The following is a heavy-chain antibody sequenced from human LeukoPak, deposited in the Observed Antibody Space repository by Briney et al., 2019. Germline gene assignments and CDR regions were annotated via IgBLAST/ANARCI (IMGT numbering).Heavy chain of an antibody. J-gene: IGHJ1*01. CDR2: ISSSTSTI. Sequence: PGGSLRLSCAASGFTFSIYSMNWVRQAPGKGLEWVSYISSSTSTIYYADSVKGRFTISRDNAKNSLYLQMNSLRAEDTAVYYCARALGSSSWYKYFQHWGQGTLVTVSS. CDR1: GFTFSIYS. D-gene: IGHD6-13*01. V-gene: IGHV3-48*04. CDR3: ARALGSSSWYKYFQH.